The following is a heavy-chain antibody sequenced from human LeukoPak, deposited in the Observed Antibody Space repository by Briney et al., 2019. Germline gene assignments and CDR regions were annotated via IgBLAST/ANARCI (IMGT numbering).Heavy chain of an antibody. J-gene: IGHJ4*02. V-gene: IGHV3-30*02. D-gene: IGHD6-19*01. CDR1: GFTFSNFG. CDR3: AREGSISGCDY. Sequence: PGGSLRLSCAASGFTFSNFGMHWVRQAPGKGLEWVAFIRYDGNNKYYADSVKGRFTISRDNAKNTLYLQMNSLRDEDTAVYYCAREGSISGCDYWGQGTLVTVSS. CDR2: IRYDGNNK.